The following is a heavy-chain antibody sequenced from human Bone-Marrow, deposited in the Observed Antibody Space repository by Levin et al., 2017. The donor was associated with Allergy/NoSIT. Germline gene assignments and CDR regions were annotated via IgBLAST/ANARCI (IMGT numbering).Heavy chain of an antibody. D-gene: IGHD2-21*01. CDR1: GDSISSTTYS. Sequence: SQTLSLTCTVSGDSISSTTYSWGWIRQPPGKELEWIGSIFYSGSTYYNSSLRSRVSISLDKSNNQFSLNVRSMTAADTAVYDCARDRTTDCGTSCATPDRGFDSWGQGTLVTVS. J-gene: IGHJ4*02. CDR3: ARDRTTDCGTSCATPDRGFDS. CDR2: IFYSGST. V-gene: IGHV4-39*07.